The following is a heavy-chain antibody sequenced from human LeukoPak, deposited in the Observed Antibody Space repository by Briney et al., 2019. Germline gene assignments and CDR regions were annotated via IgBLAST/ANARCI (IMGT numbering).Heavy chain of an antibody. J-gene: IGHJ6*02. D-gene: IGHD5-12*01. CDR2: MNNGPGAT. Sequence: PGGSLRLSCAASGFSFSTSPMSWVRQPPGKGLEWVSAMNNGPGATFYRDSVRGRFTISRDDSKSTLYLQMNSLRAEDTGTYYCAKTHYDLLDVWGQGPTVTVSS. V-gene: IGHV3-23*01. CDR3: AKTHYDLLDV. CDR1: GFSFSTSP.